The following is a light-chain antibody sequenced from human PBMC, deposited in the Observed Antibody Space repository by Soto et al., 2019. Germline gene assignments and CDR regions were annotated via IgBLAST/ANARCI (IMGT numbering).Light chain of an antibody. V-gene: IGKV3-11*01. J-gene: IGKJ1*01. CDR2: DAS. Sequence: IVLTQSPATLSLSPGERATLSCRASQSVGSFLAWYQQNRGQAPRLLIYDASNRATGIPARFSGSGSGTDFTLTISSLEPEDFAVYYCQQRSSWPWTFGQGTKVEIK. CDR3: QQRSSWPWT. CDR1: QSVGSF.